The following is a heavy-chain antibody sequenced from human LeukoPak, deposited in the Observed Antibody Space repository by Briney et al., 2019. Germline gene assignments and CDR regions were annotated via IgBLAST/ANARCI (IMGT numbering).Heavy chain of an antibody. Sequence: GASVKVSCKVSGYTLTELSMHWVRQAPGKGLEWKGGFDPEDGETIYAQKFQGRVTMTEDTSTDTAYMELSSLRSEDTAVYYCATDRLSRLRTIPLRDAFDIWGQGTMVTVSS. CDR3: ATDRLSRLRTIPLRDAFDI. D-gene: IGHD3-16*01. V-gene: IGHV1-24*01. CDR2: FDPEDGET. J-gene: IGHJ3*02. CDR1: GYTLTELS.